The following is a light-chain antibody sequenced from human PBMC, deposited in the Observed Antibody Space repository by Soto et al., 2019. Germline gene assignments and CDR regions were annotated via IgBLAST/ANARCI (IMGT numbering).Light chain of an antibody. Sequence: QSVLTQPASVSGSPGQSIAISCTGTSSEVGGYNYVSWYQQHPGKAPKLIIYDVTNRPSGVPNRFSCSKSGNTASLTISGLQAEDEADYYCSSYTSSSTYVFGTWTKVTVL. CDR1: SSEVGGYNY. V-gene: IGLV2-14*03. CDR3: SSYTSSSTYV. J-gene: IGLJ1*01. CDR2: DVT.